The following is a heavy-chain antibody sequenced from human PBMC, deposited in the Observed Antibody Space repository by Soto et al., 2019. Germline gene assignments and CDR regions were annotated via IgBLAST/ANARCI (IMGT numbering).Heavy chain of an antibody. V-gene: IGHV4-59*01. CDR2: IYYSGST. CDR1: GGSISSYY. D-gene: IGHD2-2*01. J-gene: IGHJ3*02. Sequence: SETLSLTCTVSGGSISSYYWSWIRQPPGKGLEWIGYIYYSGSTNYNPSLKSRVTISVDTSKNQFSLKLSSVTAADTAVYYCARGGSLVVVPAQIAFDIWGQGTMVTVSS. CDR3: ARGGSLVVVPAQIAFDI.